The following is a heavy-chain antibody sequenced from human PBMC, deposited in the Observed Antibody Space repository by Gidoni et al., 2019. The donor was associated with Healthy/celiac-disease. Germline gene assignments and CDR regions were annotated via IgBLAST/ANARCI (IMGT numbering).Heavy chain of an antibody. CDR1: GFPSSSHA. D-gene: IGHD3-10*01. CDR3: AKINYGSGSYFDY. Sequence: EVQPLESGGGWVQPGGSLSLSCEASGFPSSSHAMSWVRQAPGKGLEWVSAISGSGGSTYYAGYVKGRFTISRDNSKNTLYLQMNSLRAEDTAVYYCAKINYGSGSYFDYWGQGTLVTVSS. V-gene: IGHV3-23*01. J-gene: IGHJ4*02. CDR2: ISGSGGST.